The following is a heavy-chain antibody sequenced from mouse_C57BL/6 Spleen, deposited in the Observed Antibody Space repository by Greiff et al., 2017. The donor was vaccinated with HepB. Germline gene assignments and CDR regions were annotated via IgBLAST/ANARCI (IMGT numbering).Heavy chain of an antibody. D-gene: IGHD1-1*01. V-gene: IGHV1-82*01. Sequence: VKLVESGPELVKPGASVKISCKASGYAFSSSWMNWVKQRPGKGLEWIGRIYPGDGDTNYNGKFKGKATLTADKSSSTAYMQLSSLTSEDSAVYFCARSTTTVGGTYAMDYWGQGTSVTVSS. CDR1: GYAFSSSW. CDR2: IYPGDGDT. J-gene: IGHJ4*01. CDR3: ARSTTTVGGTYAMDY.